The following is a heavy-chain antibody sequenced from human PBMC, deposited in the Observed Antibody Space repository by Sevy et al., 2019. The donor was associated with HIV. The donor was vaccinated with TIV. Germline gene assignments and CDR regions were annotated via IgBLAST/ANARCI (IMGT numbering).Heavy chain of an antibody. CDR2: ISSSGTYI. V-gene: IGHV3-21*01. Sequence: GGSLRLSCVVSGFTFGDYSMKWVRQAPGKGLEWVSSISSSGTYIYHADSVRGRFTISRDNAKNSLYLQMDSLRAEDTAVYYCARDYGSGEGYWGQGTLVTVSS. D-gene: IGHD3-10*01. CDR1: GFTFGDYS. J-gene: IGHJ4*02. CDR3: ARDYGSGEGY.